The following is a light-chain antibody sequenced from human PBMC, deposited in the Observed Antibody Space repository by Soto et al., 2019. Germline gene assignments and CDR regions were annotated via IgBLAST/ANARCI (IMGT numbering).Light chain of an antibody. CDR2: EVS. CDR1: SSDVGGYNY. J-gene: IGLJ1*01. CDR3: SSFTNTITRYA. V-gene: IGLV2-14*01. Sequence: SALTQPASVSGSPGQSITISCTGTSSDVGGYNYVSWFQHHPGKAPKLIIYEVSYRPSGVSNRFSGSKSGDTASLTISGLQAEDEADYYCSSFTNTITRYAFGTGTKVT.